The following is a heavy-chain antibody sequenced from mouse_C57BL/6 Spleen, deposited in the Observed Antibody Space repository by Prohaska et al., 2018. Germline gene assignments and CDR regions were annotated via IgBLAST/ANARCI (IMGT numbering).Heavy chain of an antibody. D-gene: IGHD4-1*01. CDR3: TRWDWVRYYFDY. J-gene: IGHJ2*01. Sequence: RPGASVTLSCKASGYTFTDYEMHWVKQTPVHGLEWIGAIDPETGGTAYNQKFKGKAILTADKSSSTAYMELRSLTSEDSAVYYCTRWDWVRYYFDYWGQGTTLTVSS. CDR2: IDPETGGT. V-gene: IGHV1-15*01. CDR1: GYTFTDYE.